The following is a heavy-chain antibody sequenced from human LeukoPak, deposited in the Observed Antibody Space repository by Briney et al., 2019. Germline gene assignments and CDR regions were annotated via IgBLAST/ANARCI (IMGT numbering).Heavy chain of an antibody. D-gene: IGHD3-22*01. CDR3: AREGNTMIVVVFDY. CDR1: GFTFSSYA. J-gene: IGHJ4*02. V-gene: IGHV3-30-3*01. Sequence: GGSLRLSCAASGFTFSSYAMHWVRQAPGKGLERVAVISYDGSNKYYADSVKGRFTISRDNSKNTLYLQMNSLRAEDTAVYYCAREGNTMIVVVFDYWGQGTLVTVSS. CDR2: ISYDGSNK.